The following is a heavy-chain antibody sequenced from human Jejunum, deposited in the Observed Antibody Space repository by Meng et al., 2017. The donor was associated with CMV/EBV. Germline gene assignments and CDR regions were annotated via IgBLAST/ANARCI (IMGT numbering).Heavy chain of an antibody. V-gene: IGHV3-30*03. J-gene: IGHJ5*02. D-gene: IGHD1-7*01. CDR3: TRGSNWNWNWFDP. CDR2: IAIAGNDV. Sequence: GFIFSGIGMHWVRQAPGRGLEWVAFIAIAGNDVYRDSVKGRFTISRDNSKNMLFLQMNSLRPEDTAMYYCTRGSNWNWNWFDPWGQGTLVTVSS. CDR1: GFIFSGIG.